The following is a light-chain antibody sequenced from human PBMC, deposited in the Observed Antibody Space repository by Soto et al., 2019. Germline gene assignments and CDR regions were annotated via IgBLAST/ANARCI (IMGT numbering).Light chain of an antibody. CDR2: AAS. Sequence: IVLTQSPATLSLSPGERATLSCRASQSVSNYLAWFQQKPGQAPRLLIYAASNRATGIPARFSASGSGTDFTLTINRLQPEDFAVYYCQQYVSSPPTFGQGTKVDIK. J-gene: IGKJ1*01. CDR1: QSVSNY. CDR3: QQYVSSPPT. V-gene: IGKV3-11*01.